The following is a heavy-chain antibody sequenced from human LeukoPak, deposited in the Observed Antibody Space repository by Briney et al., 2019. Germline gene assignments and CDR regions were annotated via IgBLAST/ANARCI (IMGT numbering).Heavy chain of an antibody. D-gene: IGHD5-18*01. Sequence: PGGSLRLSCAASGFTFSSSAMSWVRQAPGKGLEWVSYISSSSSTIYYADFVKGRFTISRDNAKNSLYLQMNSLRAEDTAVYYCARDLRGYSYGYTNWFDPWGQGTLVTVSS. J-gene: IGHJ5*02. CDR2: ISSSSSTI. CDR1: GFTFSSSA. CDR3: ARDLRGYSYGYTNWFDP. V-gene: IGHV3-48*01.